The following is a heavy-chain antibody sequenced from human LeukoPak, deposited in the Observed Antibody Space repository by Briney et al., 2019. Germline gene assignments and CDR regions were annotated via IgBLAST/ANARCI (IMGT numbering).Heavy chain of an antibody. J-gene: IGHJ4*02. V-gene: IGHV3-21*01. CDR2: ISSSSSYI. CDR1: GFTFSS. D-gene: IGHD2-21*02. CDR3: AKDCGGDCYSGAAD. Sequence: KTGGSLRLSCAASGFTFSSMNWVRQAPGKGLEWVSSISSSSSYIYYADSVKGRFTISRDNAKNTLDLQMRSLRAEDTAVYYCAKDCGGDCYSGAADWGQGTLVTVSS.